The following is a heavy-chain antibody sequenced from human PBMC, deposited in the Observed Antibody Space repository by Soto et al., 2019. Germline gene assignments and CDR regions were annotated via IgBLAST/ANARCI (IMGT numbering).Heavy chain of an antibody. CDR1: GFTFSSYA. CDR2: ISYDGSNT. J-gene: IGHJ2*01. V-gene: IGHV3-30-3*01. Sequence: GGSLRLSCAASGFTFSSYAMHWVRQAPGKGLEWVAVISYDGSNTYYADSVKGRFTISRDNSKNMLYLQMNSLRLEDTAVYYCARPLWRDDYNWGYFDLWGRGTLVTVSS. D-gene: IGHD4-4*01. CDR3: ARPLWRDDYNWGYFDL.